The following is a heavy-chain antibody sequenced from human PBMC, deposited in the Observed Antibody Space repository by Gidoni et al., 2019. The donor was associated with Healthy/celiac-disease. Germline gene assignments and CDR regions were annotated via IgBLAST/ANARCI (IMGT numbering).Heavy chain of an antibody. CDR2: ISGSGGST. Sequence: EVQLLASGGGLVQPGGSLRLSCAASGLTFSSYARSWVRQAPGKGLEWVSAISGSGGSTYYADSVKGRFTISRDNSKNTLYLQMNSLRAEDTAVYYSAKDGRSTVTTIFDYWGQGTLVTVSS. CDR3: AKDGRSTVTTIFDY. CDR1: GLTFSSYA. J-gene: IGHJ4*02. D-gene: IGHD4-17*01. V-gene: IGHV3-23*01.